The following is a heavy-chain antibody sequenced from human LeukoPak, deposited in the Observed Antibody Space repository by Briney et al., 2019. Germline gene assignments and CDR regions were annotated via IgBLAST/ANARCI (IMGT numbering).Heavy chain of an antibody. CDR3: AKALGYYDSSGWHY. CDR1: GFTFSSYG. D-gene: IGHD3-22*01. V-gene: IGHV3-23*01. CDR2: ISGSGGST. Sequence: GGTLRLSCAASGFTFSSYGMSWVRQAPGKGLEWVSAISGSGGSTYYADSVKGRFTISRDNSKNTLYLQMNSLRAEDTAVYYCAKALGYYDSSGWHYWGQGTLVTVSS. J-gene: IGHJ4*02.